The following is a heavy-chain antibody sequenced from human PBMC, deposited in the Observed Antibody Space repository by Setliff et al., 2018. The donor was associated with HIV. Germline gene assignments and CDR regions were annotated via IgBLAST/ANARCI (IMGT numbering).Heavy chain of an antibody. Sequence: PSETLSLTCSVSGGSISSYYWSWIRQPPGKGLEWIGDIYYSGMTNYNPSLQSRVTISLDTSRNQFSLNLSSVTAADTAVYYCARFPLLHKNAFDIWGQGTMVTVSS. CDR3: ARFPLLHKNAFDI. CDR2: IYYSGMT. D-gene: IGHD2-15*01. CDR1: GGSISSYY. J-gene: IGHJ3*02. V-gene: IGHV4-59*01.